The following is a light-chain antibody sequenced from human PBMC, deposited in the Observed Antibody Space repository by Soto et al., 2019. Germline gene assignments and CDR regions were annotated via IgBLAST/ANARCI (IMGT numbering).Light chain of an antibody. J-gene: IGKJ4*01. V-gene: IGKV3-20*01. Sequence: EIVLTQSPGTLSLSPGERGTLSCRASQSVSSSYLAWYQQKPGQAPRLLIYGASSRVIGIPDRFSSSGSRMYFTLTSSRLEPEDFVVYYCQQYGRSPLTFGGGTAVEIK. CDR3: QQYGRSPLT. CDR1: QSVSSSY. CDR2: GAS.